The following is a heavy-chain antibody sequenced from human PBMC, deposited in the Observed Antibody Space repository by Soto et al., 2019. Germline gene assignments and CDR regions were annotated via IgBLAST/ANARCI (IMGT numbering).Heavy chain of an antibody. CDR2: ITYDAEYQ. CDR1: GFNFREYN. D-gene: IGHD3-16*01. CDR3: AKDRRYYYDIETHYGLDV. Sequence: QEHLVESGGGVVQPGGAPRLPFSASGFNFREYNMVLVRQASSKGPEGGALITYDAEYQYYGDSVKGRFTISRDNARNTLYLQLTSLRLEDTAVYYCAKDRRYYYDIETHYGLDVWGQGTTVRVSS. V-gene: IGHV3-30*18. J-gene: IGHJ6*02.